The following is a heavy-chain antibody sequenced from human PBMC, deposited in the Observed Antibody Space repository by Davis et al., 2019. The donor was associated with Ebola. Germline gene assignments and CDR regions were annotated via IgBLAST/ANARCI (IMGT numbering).Heavy chain of an antibody. V-gene: IGHV4-39*01. D-gene: IGHD1-26*01. Sequence: PGGSLRPSCTVSGGSISSSSYYWGWIRQPPGKGLEWIGSIYYSGSTYYNPSLKSRVTISVDTSKNQFSLKLSSVTAADTAVYYCGGLNLAEIRVVGATDNWFDPWGQGTLVTVSS. CDR2: IYYSGST. J-gene: IGHJ5*02. CDR1: GGSISSSSYY. CDR3: GGLNLAEIRVVGATDNWFDP.